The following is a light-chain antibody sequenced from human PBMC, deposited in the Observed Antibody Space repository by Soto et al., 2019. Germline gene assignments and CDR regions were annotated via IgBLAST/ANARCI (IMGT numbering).Light chain of an antibody. CDR1: QIVSSSY. V-gene: IGKV3-20*01. J-gene: IGKJ2*01. CDR3: QRCGNSPYT. Sequence: EIVLTQSPGTLSLSPGERATLSCRASQIVSSSYLAWYQQKPGQAPRLLIYGTSNRATGIPDRFSGSGSGTDFTLTINRLEPEDFAVYYCQRCGNSPYTFGQGTKLEIK. CDR2: GTS.